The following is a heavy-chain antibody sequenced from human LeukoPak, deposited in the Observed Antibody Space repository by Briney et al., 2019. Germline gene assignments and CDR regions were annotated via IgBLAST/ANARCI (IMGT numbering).Heavy chain of an antibody. CDR1: GFIFSDHW. D-gene: IGHD6-19*01. V-gene: IGHV3-7*01. Sequence: GGSLRLSCEASGFIFSDHWMSWVRQAPGKGLEWVANIKQDGSDRPYVNSVKGRFIISRDNRENLLYLQMNSLRGEDTAVYYCARVPINGWYFDYWGQGTLVTVSS. CDR3: ARVPINGWYFDY. J-gene: IGHJ4*02. CDR2: IKQDGSDR.